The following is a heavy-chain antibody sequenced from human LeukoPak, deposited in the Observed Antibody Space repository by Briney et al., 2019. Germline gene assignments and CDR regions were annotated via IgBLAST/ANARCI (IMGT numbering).Heavy chain of an antibody. CDR1: GFTVITND. CDR2: LYSDGNT. Sequence: GGSLRLSCAASGFTVITNDMPWLRQAPGKGLEWVSVLYSDGNTKYADSVQGRFTISRDNSKNTLYLEMNSLSPDDTAVYYCARGVEPLAANTLAYWGQGTLVTVSS. CDR3: ARGVEPLAANTLAY. D-gene: IGHD1-14*01. V-gene: IGHV3-53*01. J-gene: IGHJ4*02.